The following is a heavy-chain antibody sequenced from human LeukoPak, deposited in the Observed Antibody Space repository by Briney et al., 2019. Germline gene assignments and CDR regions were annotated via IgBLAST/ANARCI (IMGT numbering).Heavy chain of an antibody. CDR3: AKLGSWYYFDY. D-gene: IGHD6-13*01. V-gene: IGHV3-23*01. CDR1: GFTFSSYA. J-gene: IGHJ4*02. Sequence: GGSLRLSCAASGFTFSSYAMSWVRQAPGEGLEWVSATSGSGGSTYCADSVKGRFTISRDNSKNTLYLQMNSLRAEDTAVYYCAKLGSWYYFDYWGQGTLVTVSS. CDR2: TSGSGGST.